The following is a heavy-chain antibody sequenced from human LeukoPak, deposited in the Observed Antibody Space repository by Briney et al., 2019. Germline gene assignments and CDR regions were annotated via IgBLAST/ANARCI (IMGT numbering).Heavy chain of an antibody. V-gene: IGHV3-7*01. J-gene: IGHJ6*02. CDR2: RKQAGSEK. CDR3: ARDGELRFLELFPPHYYGMDV. CDR1: GFTFSHYY. Sequence: PGCSLTLSCPASGFTFSHYYMLWVRQAPGKGLEWVANRKQAGSEKYYVDPVKGRFTISRDNAKNVLYLQMTSLRAEDTAVYYCARDGELRFLELFPPHYYGMDVWGQGTTVTVSS. D-gene: IGHD3-3*01.